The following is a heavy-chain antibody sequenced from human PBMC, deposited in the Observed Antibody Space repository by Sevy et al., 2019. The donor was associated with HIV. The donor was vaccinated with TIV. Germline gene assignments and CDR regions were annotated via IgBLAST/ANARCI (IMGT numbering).Heavy chain of an antibody. J-gene: IGHJ4*02. CDR2: IIPIFGTA. CDR3: ASLSLQQLAHPTFDY. Sequence: ASMKVSCKASGGTFSSYAISWVRQAPGQGLEWMGGIIPIFGTANYAQKFQGRVTITADESTSTAYMELSSLRSEDTAVYYCASLSLQQLAHPTFDYWGQGTLVTVSS. D-gene: IGHD6-13*01. CDR1: GGTFSSYA. V-gene: IGHV1-69*13.